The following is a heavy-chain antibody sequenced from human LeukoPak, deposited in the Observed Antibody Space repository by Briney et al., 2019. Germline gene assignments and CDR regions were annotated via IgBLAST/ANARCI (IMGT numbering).Heavy chain of an antibody. D-gene: IGHD5-24*01. J-gene: IGHJ4*02. Sequence: SETLSLTCTVSGGSFSSGSYYWSWIRQPPGKGLEWIGYIYYSGSTNYNPSLKSRVTISVDTSKNQFSLKLSSVTAAVTAVYYCVRGRDGYNFDFNWGQGTLVTVSS. CDR2: IYYSGST. CDR3: VRGRDGYNFDFN. V-gene: IGHV4-61*01. CDR1: GGSFSSGSYY.